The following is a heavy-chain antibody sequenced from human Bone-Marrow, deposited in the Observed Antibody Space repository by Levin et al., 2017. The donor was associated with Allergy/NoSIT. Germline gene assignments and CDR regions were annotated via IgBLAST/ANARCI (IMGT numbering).Heavy chain of an antibody. Sequence: PLASVKVSCKASGYTFTGYNINWVRQAPGQGLAWMGWINPNTGDTDYAQNFRGRVTMTRDTSINTASMELSNLTSDDAAFYYCAVLAKFSGAGYWGQGTLVTVSS. CDR2: INPNTGDT. CDR3: AVLAKFSGAGY. V-gene: IGHV1-2*02. D-gene: IGHD3-10*01. CDR1: GYTFTGYN. J-gene: IGHJ4*02.